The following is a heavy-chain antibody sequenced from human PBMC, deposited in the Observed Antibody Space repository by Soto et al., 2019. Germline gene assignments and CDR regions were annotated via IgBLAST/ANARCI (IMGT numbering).Heavy chain of an antibody. CDR3: ARGYSGDPDY. J-gene: IGHJ4*02. CDR1: GGSFSDYY. D-gene: IGHD2-21*01. Sequence: SETLSLTCAVYGGSFSDYYWTWIRQPPGKGLEWIGEINHSGSTSYNPSLKSRVTISVDTSKNQFSLELSSVTAADTAVYYCARGYSGDPDYWGQGTLVTVSS. V-gene: IGHV4-34*01. CDR2: INHSGST.